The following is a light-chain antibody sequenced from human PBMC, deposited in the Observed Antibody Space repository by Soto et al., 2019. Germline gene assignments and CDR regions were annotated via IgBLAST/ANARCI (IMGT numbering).Light chain of an antibody. CDR1: QSVLYSSNNKNY. V-gene: IGKV4-1*01. J-gene: IGKJ4*01. CDR2: WAS. Sequence: DIVMTQSPDSLAVSLGERATINCKSSQSVLYSSNNKNYLAWYQQKPGQPPKLLIYWASTRESGVPDRFSGSGSGTDFTLTISSLQAEDVAVXXXXXXXXTPLTFGGGTKVDIK. CDR3: XXXXXTPLT.